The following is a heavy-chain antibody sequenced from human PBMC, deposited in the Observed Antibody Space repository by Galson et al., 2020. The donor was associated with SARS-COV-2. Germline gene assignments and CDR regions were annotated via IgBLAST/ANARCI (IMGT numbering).Heavy chain of an antibody. V-gene: IGHV4-39*01. CDR2: IYYTKSN. CDR1: GGSISSSNYY. J-gene: IGHJ4*02. CDR3: ARQILTGYYSFYYFDF. Sequence: SETLSLTCTVSGGSISSSNYYWGWVRQPPGEGLEWIGSIYYTKSNYYNPSLTSRVTMSVDTSRNQFSLKLSSVTAADTAVYYCARQILTGYYSFYYFDFWGQGTLVTVSS. D-gene: IGHD3-9*01.